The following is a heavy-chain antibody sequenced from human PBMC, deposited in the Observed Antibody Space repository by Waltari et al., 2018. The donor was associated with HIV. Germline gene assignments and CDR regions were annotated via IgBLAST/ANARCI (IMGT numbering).Heavy chain of an antibody. CDR3: ARDTKYSSSY. CDR2: IYTSGST. CDR1: GGSISSGSSY. J-gene: IGHJ4*02. D-gene: IGHD6-6*01. Sequence: QVQLQESGPGLVKPSQTLSLTCTVSGGSISSGSSYWSWIRQPAGKGLEWIGRIYTSGSTNYNPSLKSRVTISVDTSKNQFSLKLSSVTAADTAVYYCARDTKYSSSYWGQGTLVTVSS. V-gene: IGHV4-61*02.